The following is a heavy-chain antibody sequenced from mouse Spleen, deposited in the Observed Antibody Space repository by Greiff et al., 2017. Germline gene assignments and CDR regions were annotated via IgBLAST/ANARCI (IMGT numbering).Heavy chain of an antibody. CDR1: GYTFTSYW. CDR3: ARTYYRYDEGYYYAMDY. V-gene: IGHV1-53*01. D-gene: IGHD2-14*01. CDR2: INPSNGGT. J-gene: IGHJ4*01. Sequence: QVPLQQPGTELVKPGASVKLSCKASGYTFTSYWMHWVKQRPGQGLEWIGNINPSNGGTNYNEKFKSKATLTVDKSSSTAYMQLSSLTSEDSAVYYCARTYYRYDEGYYYAMDYWGQGTSVTVSS.